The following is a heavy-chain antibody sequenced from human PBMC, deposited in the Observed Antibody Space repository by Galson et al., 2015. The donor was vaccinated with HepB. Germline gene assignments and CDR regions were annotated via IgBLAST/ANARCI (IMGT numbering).Heavy chain of an antibody. D-gene: IGHD5/OR15-5a*01. CDR3: ARDSVSPNGNDAFDI. CDR2: IYYSGST. J-gene: IGHJ3*02. Sequence: SETLSLTCTVSGGSISSYYWSWIRQPPGKGLEWIGYIYYSGSTNYNPSLKSRVTISVDTSKNQFSLKLSSVTAADTAVYYCARDSVSPNGNDAFDIWGQGTMVTVSS. V-gene: IGHV4-59*01. CDR1: GGSISSYY.